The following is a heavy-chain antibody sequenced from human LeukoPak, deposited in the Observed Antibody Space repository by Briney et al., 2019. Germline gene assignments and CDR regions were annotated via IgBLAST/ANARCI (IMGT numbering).Heavy chain of an antibody. CDR3: AKSPRKRLYSSNWSSDYYYYNYMDV. Sequence: GASVKVSCKASGYTFTSYAMNWVRQAPGQGLEWMGWINTNTGNPTYAQGFTGRFVFSLDTSVSTAYLQISRLKAEDTAVYFCAKSPRKRLYSSNWSSDYYYYNYMDVWGKGTTVSVSS. CDR2: INTNTGNP. J-gene: IGHJ6*03. CDR1: GYTFTSYA. D-gene: IGHD6-13*01. V-gene: IGHV7-4-1*02.